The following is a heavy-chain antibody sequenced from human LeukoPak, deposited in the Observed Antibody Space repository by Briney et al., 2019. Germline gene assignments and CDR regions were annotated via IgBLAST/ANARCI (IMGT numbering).Heavy chain of an antibody. CDR1: GFTFSSYS. CDR3: ARRVYSSSSFDY. V-gene: IGHV3-21*01. Sequence: KSGGSLRLSCAASGFTFSSYSMNWVRQAPGPGLEWVSFISSSSSYMYYADSVKGRFTISRDNAKNSLYLLMNSLRAADTAVYYGARRVYSSSSFDYWGQGTLVTVSS. J-gene: IGHJ4*02. CDR2: ISSSSSYM. D-gene: IGHD6-13*01.